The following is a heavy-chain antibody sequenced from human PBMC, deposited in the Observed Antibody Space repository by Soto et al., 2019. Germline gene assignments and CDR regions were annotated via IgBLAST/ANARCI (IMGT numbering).Heavy chain of an antibody. D-gene: IGHD6-19*01. J-gene: IGHJ6*03. CDR3: AGEDGWHLPMDV. CDR2: ISSSSSYI. Sequence: GGSLRLSCAASGVTFSTYAVNWVRQAPGKGLEWVSSISSSSSYIWYAESVKGRFTMSRDNAKNSVYLQMNSLRAEDTAVYYCAGEDGWHLPMDVWGTGITVTVSS. V-gene: IGHV3-21*06. CDR1: GVTFSTYA.